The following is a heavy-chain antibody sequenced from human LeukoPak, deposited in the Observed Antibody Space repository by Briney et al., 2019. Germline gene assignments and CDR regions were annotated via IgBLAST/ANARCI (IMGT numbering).Heavy chain of an antibody. CDR1: GFAFNTYS. V-gene: IGHV3-48*04. CDR2: ISSSSATI. J-gene: IGHJ4*02. CDR3: AKGRDLFDS. Sequence: GGSLRLSCVASGFAFNTYSMNWFRQAPGKGLEWISYISSSSATIYYADSVKGRFTISRDNAKNSLFLQMSSLRAEDTAVYYCAKGRDLFDSWGQGTLVIVPS.